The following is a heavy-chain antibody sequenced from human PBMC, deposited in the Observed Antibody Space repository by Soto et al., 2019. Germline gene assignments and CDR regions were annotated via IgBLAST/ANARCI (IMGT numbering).Heavy chain of an antibody. V-gene: IGHV3-48*01. CDR3: FFQAEDGIRAVRSVSAFLLNRSSDL. J-gene: IGHJ2*01. Sequence: PGKGLEWVSYISSSSSTIFYTDSVKGRFNVSRDNAKNSLYLQMNSLRAEDTAVYYFFFQAEDGIRAVRSVSAFLLNRSSDL. CDR2: ISSSSSTI. D-gene: IGHD2-2*01.